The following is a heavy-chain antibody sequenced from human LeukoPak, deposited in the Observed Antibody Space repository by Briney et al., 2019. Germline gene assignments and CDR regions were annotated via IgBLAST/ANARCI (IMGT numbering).Heavy chain of an antibody. V-gene: IGHV4-39*07. CDR2: IYYSGST. J-gene: IGHJ4*02. CDR1: GGSISSSNFY. D-gene: IGHD3-22*01. Sequence: PSETLSLTCTVSGGSISSSNFYWGWIRQPPGKGLEWIGSIYYSGSTYYNPSLKSRVTISVDTSKNQFSLKLSSVTAADTAKYYCARGVDHNSGYYYPHYFNYWGQGTLVTVSS. CDR3: ARGVDHNSGYYYPHYFNY.